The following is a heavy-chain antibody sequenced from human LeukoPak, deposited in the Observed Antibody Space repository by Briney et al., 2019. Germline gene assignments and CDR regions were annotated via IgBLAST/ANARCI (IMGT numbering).Heavy chain of an antibody. CDR3: ARSPAGDAWPPAYYMDV. D-gene: IGHD3-10*01. Sequence: GRSLRLSCAASEFSFSTYWMSWVRQAPGKGLKWVANIKEDGTEKYYVGSVKGRFTISRDNAKKSLYLQMNSLRDDDTAVYFCARSPAGDAWPPAYYMDVWGKGTTVTVSS. CDR1: EFSFSTYW. V-gene: IGHV3-7*01. J-gene: IGHJ6*03. CDR2: IKEDGTEK.